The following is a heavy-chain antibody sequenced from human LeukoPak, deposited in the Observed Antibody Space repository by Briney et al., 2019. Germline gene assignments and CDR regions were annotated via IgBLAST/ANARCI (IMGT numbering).Heavy chain of an antibody. J-gene: IGHJ4*02. CDR2: IKHDGSEK. V-gene: IGHV3-7*01. CDR3: ARQPIYEAYFDF. CDR1: GFPFDRYW. D-gene: IGHD3-16*01. Sequence: GGSLRLSCVASGFPFDRYWMSWVRQAPGKGVEWVANIKHDGSEKNFVDSVKGRFTISRDNAENSLFLQMNSLRADDTAVYFCARQPIYEAYFDFWGQGTLVTVSS.